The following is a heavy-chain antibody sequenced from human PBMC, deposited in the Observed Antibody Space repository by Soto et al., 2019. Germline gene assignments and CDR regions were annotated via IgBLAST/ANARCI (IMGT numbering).Heavy chain of an antibody. J-gene: IGHJ4*02. V-gene: IGHV3-30*18. CDR3: ANYPGSPSPISYYVSDY. D-gene: IGHD3-10*01. CDR2: ISYDGSNK. Sequence: PGGSLRLSCAASGFSLRSYAMHGSGQAPGKGLEWVAVISYDGSNKYYADSVKGRFTISRDNSKNTLYLQMNSLRAEDTAVYYCANYPGSPSPISYYVSDYWGQGTLVTVSS. CDR1: GFSLRSYA.